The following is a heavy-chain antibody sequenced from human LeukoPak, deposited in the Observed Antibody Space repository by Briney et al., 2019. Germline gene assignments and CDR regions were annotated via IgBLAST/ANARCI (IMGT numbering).Heavy chain of an antibody. D-gene: IGHD3-10*01. CDR3: AKGLTMVRGVIPADY. CDR2: ISDSGGST. CDR1: GFTFSSYA. J-gene: IGHJ4*02. Sequence: PGGSLRLSCAASGFTFSSYAMSWVRQAPGKGLEWVSAISDSGGSTYYADSVKGRFTIPRDNSKNTLYLQMNSLRAEDTAVYYCAKGLTMVRGVIPADYWGQGTLVTVSS. V-gene: IGHV3-23*01.